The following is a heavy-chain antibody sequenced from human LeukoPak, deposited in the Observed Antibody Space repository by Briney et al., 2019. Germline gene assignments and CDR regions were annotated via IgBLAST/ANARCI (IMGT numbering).Heavy chain of an antibody. CDR1: GGTFSSYA. Sequence: SVKVSCKASGGTFSSYAISWVRQAPGQGLEWMGGIIPIFGTANYAQKFQGRVTITADESTSTAYMELSSPRSEDTAVYYCARGAVEYQLLSGWFDPWGQGTLVTVSS. CDR2: IIPIFGTA. CDR3: ARGAVEYQLLSGWFDP. J-gene: IGHJ5*02. V-gene: IGHV1-69*01. D-gene: IGHD2-2*01.